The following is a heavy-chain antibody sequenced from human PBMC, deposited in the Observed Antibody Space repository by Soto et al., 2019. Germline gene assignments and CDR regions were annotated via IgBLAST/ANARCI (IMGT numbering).Heavy chain of an antibody. CDR2: TSYDGSNT. Sequence: QVQLVESGGGVVQPGRSLRLSCAASGFTFSDFGMHWVRQAPGKGLEWVAVTSYDGSNTFYADSVKGRFTISRDNSKNTLYLQMNSLGAEDTAVYYCAKGGALVPAAILDYWGQGTLVTVSS. J-gene: IGHJ4*02. V-gene: IGHV3-30*18. CDR1: GFTFSDFG. D-gene: IGHD2-2*01. CDR3: AKGGALVPAAILDY.